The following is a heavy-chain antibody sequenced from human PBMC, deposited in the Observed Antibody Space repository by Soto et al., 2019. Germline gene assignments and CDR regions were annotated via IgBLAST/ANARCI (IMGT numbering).Heavy chain of an antibody. CDR3: AIDRSSGYYYGYYYYGMDV. D-gene: IGHD3-22*01. CDR2: TYYRSKWYN. Sequence: SQTLSLTCAISGDSVSSNSAAWNWIRQSPSRGLEWLGRTYYRSKWYNDYAVSVKSRITINPDTSKNQFSLQLNSVTPEDTAVYYCAIDRSSGYYYGYYYYGMDVWGQGTTVTVSS. J-gene: IGHJ6*02. CDR1: GDSVSSNSAA. V-gene: IGHV6-1*01.